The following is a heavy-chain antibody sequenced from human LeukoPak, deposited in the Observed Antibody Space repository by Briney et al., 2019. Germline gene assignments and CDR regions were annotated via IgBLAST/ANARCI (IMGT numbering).Heavy chain of an antibody. J-gene: IGHJ4*02. V-gene: IGHV1-46*01. CDR3: ARDLELEYCSGGSCYDY. CDR1: GYTFTSYY. CDR2: INASGGGT. D-gene: IGHD2-15*01. Sequence: GASVKVSCKASGYTFTSYYMHGVRQAPGQGLECMGIINASGGGTSYAQKFQGRVTMTRDTFTSTVYMELSSLRSEDTAVYYCARDLELEYCSGGSCYDYWGQGTLVTVSS.